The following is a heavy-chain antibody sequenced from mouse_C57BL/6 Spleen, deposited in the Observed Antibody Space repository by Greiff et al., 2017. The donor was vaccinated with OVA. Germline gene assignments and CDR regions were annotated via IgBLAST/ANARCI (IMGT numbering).Heavy chain of an antibody. CDR1: GFTFSDYG. J-gene: IGHJ4*01. CDR3: ASGPYYYAMDY. CDR2: ISSGSSTI. Sequence: EVKLMESGGGLVKPGGSLKLSCAASGFTFSDYGMHWVRQAPEQGLAWVAYISSGSSTIYYADTVKGRFTISRDNAKNTLFLQMTSLRSEDTAMYYCASGPYYYAMDYWGQGTSVTVAS. V-gene: IGHV5-17*01.